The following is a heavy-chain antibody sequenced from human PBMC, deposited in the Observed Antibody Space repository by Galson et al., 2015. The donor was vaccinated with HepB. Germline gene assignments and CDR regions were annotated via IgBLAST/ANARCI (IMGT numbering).Heavy chain of an antibody. CDR3: ARDGGLVSLGIRGANWFDP. J-gene: IGHJ5*02. CDR2: INANGGDT. Sequence: SVKVSCKASGYTFTGYYMHWVRQAPGQGLEWMGWINANGGDTNYAQKFQGRVTMTRDTSIRTVYMELTNLTSDDAAVYYCARDGGLVSLGIRGANWFDPWGQGTLVTVPA. V-gene: IGHV1-2*02. D-gene: IGHD7-27*01. CDR1: GYTFTGYY.